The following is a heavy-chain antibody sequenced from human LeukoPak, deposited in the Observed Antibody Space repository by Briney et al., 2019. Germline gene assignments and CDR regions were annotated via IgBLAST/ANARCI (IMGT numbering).Heavy chain of an antibody. V-gene: IGHV1-69*01. CDR1: GGTFSSYV. J-gene: IGHJ4*02. D-gene: IGHD6-13*01. Sequence: WASVKVSCKASGGTFSSYVISWVRQAPGQGLEWMGGIIPIFGTAHYAQKFQGRVTITADESTSTAYMELSSLRSEDTAVYYCARGGRFSIAAAGGYFYYWGQGNLVTVSS. CDR2: IIPIFGTA. CDR3: ARGGRFSIAAAGGYFYY.